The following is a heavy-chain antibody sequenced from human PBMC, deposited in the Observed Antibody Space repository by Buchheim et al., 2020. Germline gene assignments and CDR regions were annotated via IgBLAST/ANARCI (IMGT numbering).Heavy chain of an antibody. V-gene: IGHV3-30*04. J-gene: IGHJ6*02. CDR2: ISYDGSNK. CDR1: GFTFSSYA. CDR3: ARDQADSSGWPKDYYYYGMDV. D-gene: IGHD6-19*01. Sequence: QVQLVESGGGVVQPGRSLRLSCAASGFTFSSYAMHWVRQAPGKGLEWVAVISYDGSNKYCADSVKGRFTISRDNSKNTLYLQMNSLRAEDTAVYYCARDQADSSGWPKDYYYYGMDVWGQGTT.